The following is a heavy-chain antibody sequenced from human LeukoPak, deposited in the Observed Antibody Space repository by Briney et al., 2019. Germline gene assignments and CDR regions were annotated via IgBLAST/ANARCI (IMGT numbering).Heavy chain of an antibody. CDR1: GFTFSAYY. J-gene: IGHJ5*02. V-gene: IGHV3-11*01. Sequence: GGSLRLSCAASGFTFSAYYMNWIRQAPGKGLEWVSYISSTGTTINYADSLKGRFTISRDNAKNSLYLQMNSLRAEDTAVYYCARDTTLWFGESSFDPWGQGTLVTVSS. CDR3: ARDTTLWFGESSFDP. CDR2: ISSTGTTI. D-gene: IGHD3-10*01.